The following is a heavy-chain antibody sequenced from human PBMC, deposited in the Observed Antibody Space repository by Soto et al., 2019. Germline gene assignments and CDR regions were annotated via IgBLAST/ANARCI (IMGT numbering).Heavy chain of an antibody. V-gene: IGHV1-8*01. J-gene: IGHJ3*01. CDR2: MNPNSGNT. CDR1: GYTFTRYD. CDR3: ARSQRYVTSEWDAFDV. D-gene: IGHD2-2*01. Sequence: QVQLVQSGAEVKKPGASVKVSCKASGYTFTRYDINWVRQATVQGLEWMGWMNPNSGNTGYAQKCQGRVTMTRNTSIRTASMELSSLRSEDTAVYYCARSQRYVTSEWDAFDVWGRGTMVTFS.